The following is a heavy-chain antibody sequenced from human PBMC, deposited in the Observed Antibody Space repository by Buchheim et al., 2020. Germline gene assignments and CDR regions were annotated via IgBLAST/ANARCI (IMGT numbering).Heavy chain of an antibody. CDR1: GYTSVNYD. CDR2: MNPNSGNT. Sequence: QVRLVQSGAEVKKPGASVKVSCKASGYTSVNYDINWVRQATGQGLEWMAYMNPNSGNTGYSQKFQGRVTMTWNTSINTAYMELSGLRSEDTAVYYCAKEGLDYWGQGTL. CDR3: AKEGLDY. V-gene: IGHV1-8*01. J-gene: IGHJ4*02.